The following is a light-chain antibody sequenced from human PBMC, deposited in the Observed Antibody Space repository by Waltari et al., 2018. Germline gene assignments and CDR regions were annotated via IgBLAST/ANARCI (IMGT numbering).Light chain of an antibody. CDR2: VNSDGSH. Sequence: QLVLTQSPSASASLGAPLKLTCTLSSGHINNVIAGPQQRTASGPRYLMKVNSDGSHNKGDDIPDRFSGSGSGAERYLSISSLQSEDEADYICQTGGHGTWVFGGGTKLTVL. V-gene: IGLV4-69*01. J-gene: IGLJ3*02. CDR3: QTGGHGTWV. CDR1: SGHINNV.